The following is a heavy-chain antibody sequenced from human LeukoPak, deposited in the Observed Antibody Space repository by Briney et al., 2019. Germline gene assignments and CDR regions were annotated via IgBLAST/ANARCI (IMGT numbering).Heavy chain of an antibody. J-gene: IGHJ4*02. D-gene: IGHD3-3*01. CDR2: VHMSETS. V-gene: IGHV4-4*07. Sequence: SETLSLTCTVSGGSISSYYWSWIRQPAGKGLEWIGRVHMSETSIYNPSLKSRVTMSVDTSKNHFSLNLSSVTAADTAVYYCARGYRISEIRFFEWLLDYWGQGSLVTVSS. CDR1: GGSISSYY. CDR3: ARGYRISEIRFFEWLLDY.